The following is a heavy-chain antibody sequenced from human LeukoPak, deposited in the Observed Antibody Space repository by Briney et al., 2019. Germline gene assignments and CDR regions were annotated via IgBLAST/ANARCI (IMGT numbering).Heavy chain of an antibody. CDR2: IKYDGTEK. J-gene: IGHJ4*02. Sequence: GGFLRLSCAASGFTFSSYWMSWVRQAPGKGLEWVASIKYDGTEKYYVDSVKGRFTISRDNAKNSLYLQMNSLRGEDTALYYCARDHSDPGLFFDQWGQGTLVTVSS. V-gene: IGHV3-7*01. D-gene: IGHD2-15*01. CDR3: ARDHSDPGLFFDQ. CDR1: GFTFSSYW.